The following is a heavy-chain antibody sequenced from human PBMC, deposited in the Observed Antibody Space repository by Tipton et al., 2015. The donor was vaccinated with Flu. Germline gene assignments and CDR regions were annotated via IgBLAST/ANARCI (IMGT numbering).Heavy chain of an antibody. Sequence: QVQLVQSGPEVKKPGASVKVSCKTSGYTFTSNHMHWVRHAPGQGLEWKGNKKPRDETTTYAQRFQGRVSMTSDTSTSTVYRELISQRSDATAVYYCARDGGQYGDCGHRGQGTLVSV. V-gene: IGHV1-46*01. CDR3: ARDGGQYGDCGH. D-gene: IGHD4-17*01. J-gene: IGHJ1*01. CDR2: KKPRDETT. CDR1: GYTFTSNH.